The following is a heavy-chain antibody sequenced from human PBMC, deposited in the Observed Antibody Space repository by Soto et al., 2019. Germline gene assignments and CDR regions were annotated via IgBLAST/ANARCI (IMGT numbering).Heavy chain of an antibody. D-gene: IGHD2-2*01. J-gene: IGHJ4*02. Sequence: SETLSLTCIVSGGSVSSSSHYWGWIRQPPGKGLEWIGSIYYSGSTYYNPSLKSRVTISVDTSKNQFSVNLSTVTAADTAVYYCAGQGYCSTTSCQKKEFDYWGQGTLVTVSS. CDR1: GGSVSSSSHY. CDR2: IYYSGST. CDR3: AGQGYCSTTSCQKKEFDY. V-gene: IGHV4-39*01.